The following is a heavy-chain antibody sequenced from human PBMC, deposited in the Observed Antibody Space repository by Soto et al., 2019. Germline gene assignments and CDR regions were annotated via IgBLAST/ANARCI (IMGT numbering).Heavy chain of an antibody. D-gene: IGHD5-18*01. V-gene: IGHV4-34*01. CDR1: GGSFSGYS. Sequence: QVQLQQWGAGLLKPSETLSLTCAAYGGSFSGYSWSWIGQPPGKGLEWIGEINHSGSTNYNPSLKSRVTISVDTSKNQFSLKLSSVTAADTAVYYCARAVRYSYGLPQGLFDYWGQGTLVTVSS. CDR3: ARAVRYSYGLPQGLFDY. CDR2: INHSGST. J-gene: IGHJ4*02.